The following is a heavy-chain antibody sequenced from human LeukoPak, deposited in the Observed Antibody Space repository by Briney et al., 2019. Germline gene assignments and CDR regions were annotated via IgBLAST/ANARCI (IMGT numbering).Heavy chain of an antibody. Sequence: PGGSLRLSCAASGFTFSSYSMNWIRQPPGKGLEWIGSIYYSGSTYYNPSLKSRVTISVDTSKNQFSLKLSSVTAADTAVYYCARRGYSYGYYFDYWGQGTLVTVSS. J-gene: IGHJ4*02. CDR2: IYYSGST. CDR3: ARRGYSYGYYFDY. D-gene: IGHD5-18*01. CDR1: GFTFSSYS. V-gene: IGHV4-39*01.